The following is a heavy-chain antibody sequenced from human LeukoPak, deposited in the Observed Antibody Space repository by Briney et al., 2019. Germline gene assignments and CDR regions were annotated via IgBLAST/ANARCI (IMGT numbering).Heavy chain of an antibody. CDR2: MYYSGST. CDR3: AREVMVRGVSAFDI. J-gene: IGHJ3*02. CDR1: GGSISSFY. Sequence: SETLSLTRTVSGGSISSFYWSGIRQPPGKGLEGIGYMYYSGSTNYNPCLKSRVTISVDTCKNQVSLKLNSVTAADTAVYYCAREVMVRGVSAFDIWGQGAMVTVSS. D-gene: IGHD3-10*01. V-gene: IGHV4-59*01.